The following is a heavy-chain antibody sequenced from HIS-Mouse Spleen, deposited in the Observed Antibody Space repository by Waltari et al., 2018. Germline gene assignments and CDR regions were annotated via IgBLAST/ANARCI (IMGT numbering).Heavy chain of an antibody. V-gene: IGHV4-34*01. Sequence: QVQLQQWGAGLLKPSETLSLTCAVYGGSFSGYYWSWIRQPPGKGLEWIGEINHSGSTNYNPSLKSRVTISVDTSKNQFSLKPSSVTAADTAVYYCARGRNLRLGDAFDIWGQGTMVTVSS. CDR3: ARGRNLRLGDAFDI. D-gene: IGHD5-12*01. CDR1: GGSFSGYY. J-gene: IGHJ3*02. CDR2: INHSGST.